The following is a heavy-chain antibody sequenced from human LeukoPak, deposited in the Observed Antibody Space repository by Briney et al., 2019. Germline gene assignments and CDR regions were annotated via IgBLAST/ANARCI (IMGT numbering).Heavy chain of an antibody. CDR1: GFTFSSFW. V-gene: IGHV3-30-3*01. D-gene: IGHD3-3*01. Sequence: PGGSLRLSCAASGFTFSSFWMTWVRQAPGKGLEWVAVISYDGSNKYYADSVKGRFTISRDNSKNTLYLQMNSLRAEDTAVYYCARAGAASLYYDFWSGYLEPRNPFDYWGQGTLVTVSS. J-gene: IGHJ4*02. CDR3: ARAGAASLYYDFWSGYLEPRNPFDY. CDR2: ISYDGSNK.